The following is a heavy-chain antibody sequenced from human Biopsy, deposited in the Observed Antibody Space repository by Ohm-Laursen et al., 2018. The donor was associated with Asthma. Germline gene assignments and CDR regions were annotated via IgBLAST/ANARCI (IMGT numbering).Heavy chain of an antibody. V-gene: IGHV1-69*13. CDR1: GGTFSRYA. D-gene: IGHD4-17*01. J-gene: IGHJ6*02. CDR3: AREVSTVDYGYYYFAMDV. Sequence: GASVTVSCQASGGTFSRYAISWARQAPGPGLEWMGVIIPVFGTSNYAQKFEGRVTFTADGSTSSAYMELSSLTSEGSAVYYGAREVSTVDYGYYYFAMDVWGQGTTVTVSS. CDR2: IIPVFGTS.